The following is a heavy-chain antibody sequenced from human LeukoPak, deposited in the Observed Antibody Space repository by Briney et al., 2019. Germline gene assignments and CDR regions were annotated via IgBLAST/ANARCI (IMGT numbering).Heavy chain of an antibody. CDR3: ARGGRWYFDY. D-gene: IGHD4-23*01. CDR1: GFTFSTYW. CDR2: INQDGSEK. V-gene: IGHV3-7*01. Sequence: GGSLRLSCAASGFTFSTYWMSWVRQAPGKGLEWVARINQDGSEKYYVDSVKGRFTVSRDNAKYSLYLQMNSLRAEDTAVYYCARGGRWYFDYWAQGTLVTVSS. J-gene: IGHJ4*02.